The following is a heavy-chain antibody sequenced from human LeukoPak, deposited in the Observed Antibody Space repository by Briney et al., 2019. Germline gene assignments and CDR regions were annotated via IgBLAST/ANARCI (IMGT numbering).Heavy chain of an antibody. CDR2: MYYSGNT. CDR3: ARGSDTAAGLY. Sequence: GSLRLSCAASGFTFSSYAMSWVRQPPGKGLEWIGSMYYSGNTYYNPSLKSRVTISVDTSKNQFSLKLSSVTAADTAVYYCARGSDTAAGLYWGQGTLVTVSS. CDR1: GFTFSSYA. D-gene: IGHD6-13*01. J-gene: IGHJ4*02. V-gene: IGHV4-39*01.